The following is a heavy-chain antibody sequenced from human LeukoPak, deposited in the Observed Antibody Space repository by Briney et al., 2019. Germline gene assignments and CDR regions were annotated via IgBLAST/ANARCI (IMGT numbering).Heavy chain of an antibody. J-gene: IGHJ4*02. Sequence: KPSETLSLTCTVSGGSISSYYWSWIRQPPGKGLEWIGYIYYSGSTNYNPSLKSRVTISVDTSKNQFSLKLSSVTAADTAVYYCARGTPRGWFGNRDWGQGTLVTVSS. CDR1: GGSISSYY. CDR3: ARGTPRGWFGNRD. V-gene: IGHV4-59*01. CDR2: IYYSGST. D-gene: IGHD3-10*01.